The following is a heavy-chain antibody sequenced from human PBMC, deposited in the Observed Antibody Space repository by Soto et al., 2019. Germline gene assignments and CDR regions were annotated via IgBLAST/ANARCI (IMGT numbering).Heavy chain of an antibody. V-gene: IGHV3-23*01. D-gene: IGHD1-26*01. CDR2: ISGSGGGT. J-gene: IGHJ5*02. CDR1: GFTFSSYA. CDR3: AKVAGLEVGSPGDCFDP. Sequence: GGSLRLSCAASGFTFSSYAMSWVRQAPGKGLEWVSAISGSGGGTYYADSVKGRFTISRDNSKNTLYLQMNSLRAEDTAVYYCAKVAGLEVGSPGDCFDPWGQGTLVTVSS.